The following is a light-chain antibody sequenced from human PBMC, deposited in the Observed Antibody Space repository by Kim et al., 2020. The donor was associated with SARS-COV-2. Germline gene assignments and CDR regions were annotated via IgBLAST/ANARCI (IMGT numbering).Light chain of an antibody. V-gene: IGKV1-5*03. CDR3: QQYNSYPYS. CDR1: QSISSW. Sequence: SVGERVTTTCRASQSISSWLAWYQQKPGKAPKLLIYKASSLESGVPSRFSGSGSGTEFTLTISSLQPDDFATYYCQQYNSYPYSFGQGTKLEI. J-gene: IGKJ2*03. CDR2: KAS.